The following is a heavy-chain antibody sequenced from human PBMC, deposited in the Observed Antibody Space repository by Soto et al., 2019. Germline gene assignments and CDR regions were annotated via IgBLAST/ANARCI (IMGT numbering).Heavy chain of an antibody. CDR1: GFTFSSYS. CDR3: ARGGLAVAGTRAFDI. CDR2: ISSSSYI. Sequence: GGSLRLSCAASGFTFSSYSMNWVRQAPGKGLEWVSSISSSSYIYYADSVKGRFTISRDNAKNSLYLQMNSLRAEDTAVYYCARGGLAVAGTRAFDIWGQGTMVTVSS. V-gene: IGHV3-21*01. D-gene: IGHD6-19*01. J-gene: IGHJ3*02.